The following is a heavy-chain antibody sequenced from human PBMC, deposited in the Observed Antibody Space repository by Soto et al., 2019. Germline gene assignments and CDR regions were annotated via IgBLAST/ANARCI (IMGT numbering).Heavy chain of an antibody. CDR2: IYYSGRT. V-gene: IGHV4-59*01. Sequence: SETLSLTCTVSGGSISSYYWSWIRQPPGKGLEWIGYIYYSGRTSSNPSLKSRVTISVDTSKNQFSLKLGSVTAADTAVYYCARDLGSSYFYYLDVWGQGTTVTVYS. D-gene: IGHD1-26*01. CDR1: GGSISSYY. J-gene: IGHJ6*03. CDR3: ARDLGSSYFYYLDV.